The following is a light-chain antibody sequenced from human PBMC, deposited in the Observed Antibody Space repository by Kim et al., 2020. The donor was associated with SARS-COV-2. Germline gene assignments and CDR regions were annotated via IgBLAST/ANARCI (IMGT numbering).Light chain of an antibody. V-gene: IGLV2-14*03. CDR2: DAS. CDR3: SSYTSSSTLRV. Sequence: QSITISCTGTSSDVGGYNYVSWYQQHPGKAPKLMIYDASNRPSGVSNRFSGSKSGNTASLTISGLQAEDEADYYCSSYTSSSTLRVFGGGTQLTVL. CDR1: SSDVGGYNY. J-gene: IGLJ2*01.